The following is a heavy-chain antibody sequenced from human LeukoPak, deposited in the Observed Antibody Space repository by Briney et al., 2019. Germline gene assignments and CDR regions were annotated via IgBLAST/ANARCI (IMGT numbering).Heavy chain of an antibody. V-gene: IGHV4-4*07. J-gene: IGHJ6*02. D-gene: IGHD3-10*01. CDR2: IYTSGST. Sequence: SETLSLTCTVSGGSISSYYWSWIRQPAGKGLEWIGRIYTSGSTNYNPSLKSRVTMSVDTSRNQFSLKLSSVTAADTAVYYCAGHPYGSGSYFRNYYYYGMDVWGQGTTVTVSS. CDR3: AGHPYGSGSYFRNYYYYGMDV. CDR1: GGSISSYY.